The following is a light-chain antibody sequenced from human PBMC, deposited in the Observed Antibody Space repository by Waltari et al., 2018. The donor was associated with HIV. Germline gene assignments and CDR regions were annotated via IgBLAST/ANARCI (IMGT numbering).Light chain of an antibody. Sequence: QSALTQPRSVSGSPGQSVTISCTGTSSDVGGYNYVPWYQQHPGKAPKRMIYDVSKRPSGIPDRLSGSKSGNAASLTSSGRQAEDEADYYCCSYAGSYTVFGGGTKLTVL. CDR1: SSDVGGYNY. V-gene: IGLV2-11*01. CDR2: DVS. J-gene: IGLJ3*02. CDR3: CSYAGSYTV.